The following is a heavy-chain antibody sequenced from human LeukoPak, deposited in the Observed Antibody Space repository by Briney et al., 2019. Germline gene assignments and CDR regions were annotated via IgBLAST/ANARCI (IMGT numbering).Heavy chain of an antibody. CDR2: IYYSGST. V-gene: IGHV4-31*03. CDR3: ARDSPPDF. Sequence: SETLSLTCTVSGGSISSGGFHWSWIRQHPGKGLEWIGYIYYSGSTYYNPSLKSRVTISVDTSKIQFSLKLSSVTAADTAVYYCARDSPPDFCGQGTLVTVSS. J-gene: IGHJ4*02. CDR1: GGSISSGGFH.